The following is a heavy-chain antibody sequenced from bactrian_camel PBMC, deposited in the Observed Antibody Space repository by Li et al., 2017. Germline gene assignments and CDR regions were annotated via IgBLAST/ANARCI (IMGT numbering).Heavy chain of an antibody. CDR1: GFSLSSSY. CDR2: IQKDGSST. CDR3: AAGPWYTDEYKY. V-gene: IGHV3-2*01. Sequence: HVQLVESGGGLVQPGGSLRLSCAASGFSLSSSYIFWVRQAPGKGLEWVSSIQKDGSSTYYANSAKGRCTIARDNTKNTVYLQMISLESEDTALYYCAAGPWYTDEYKYWGQGTQVTVS. D-gene: IGHD6*01. J-gene: IGHJ4*01.